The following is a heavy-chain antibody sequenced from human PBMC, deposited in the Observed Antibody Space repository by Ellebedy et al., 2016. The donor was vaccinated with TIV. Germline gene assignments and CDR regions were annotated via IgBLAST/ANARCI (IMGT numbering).Heavy chain of an antibody. Sequence: SETLSLTXTVSGGSISSGSYYWSWIRQPAGKGLEWIGRIYTSGSTNYNPSLKSRVTMSVDTSKNQFSLKLSSVTAADTAVYYCAREVPRNPGTWFDPWGQGTLVTVSS. J-gene: IGHJ5*02. CDR2: IYTSGST. V-gene: IGHV4-61*02. D-gene: IGHD1-14*01. CDR3: AREVPRNPGTWFDP. CDR1: GGSISSGSYY.